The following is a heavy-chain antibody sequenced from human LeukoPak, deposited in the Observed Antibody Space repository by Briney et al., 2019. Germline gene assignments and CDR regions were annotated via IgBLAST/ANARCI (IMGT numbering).Heavy chain of an antibody. D-gene: IGHD6-19*01. V-gene: IGHV3-30-3*01. J-gene: IGHJ4*02. CDR3: ASRLGGSG. CDR2: ISYHGSNK. Sequence: XAPXXGLECVAVISYHGSNKYYAASLKARFTISRDNSYNTLYLEMNSLRAEDRAVYYCASRLGGSGWGQGTLVTVSS.